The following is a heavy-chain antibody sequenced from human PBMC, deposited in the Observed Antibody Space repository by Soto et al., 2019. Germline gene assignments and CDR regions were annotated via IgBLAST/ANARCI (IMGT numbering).Heavy chain of an antibody. CDR2: ISGSGGST. CDR3: AKVGYYDSSGHNWFDP. Sequence: PGGSLRLSCAVSGFTFSSYVMSWVRQAPGKGLEWVSAISGSGGSTYYADSVKGRFTISRDNSKNTLYLQMNSLRADDTAVCYCAKVGYYDSSGHNWFDPWGQGTLVTVSS. D-gene: IGHD3-22*01. J-gene: IGHJ5*02. V-gene: IGHV3-23*01. CDR1: GFTFSSYV.